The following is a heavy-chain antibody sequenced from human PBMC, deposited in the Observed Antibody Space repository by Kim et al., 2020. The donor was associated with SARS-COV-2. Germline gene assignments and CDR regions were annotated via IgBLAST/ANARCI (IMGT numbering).Heavy chain of an antibody. CDR2: ISYDGSNK. V-gene: IGHV3-30*04. Sequence: GGSLRLSCAASGFTFSSYAMHWVRQAPGKGLEWVAVISYDGSNKYYADSVKGRFTISRDNSKNTLYLQMNSLRAEDTAVYYCARAPGDYYYYGMDVWGQGTTVTVSS. J-gene: IGHJ6*02. CDR1: GFTFSSYA. CDR3: ARAPGDYYYYGMDV.